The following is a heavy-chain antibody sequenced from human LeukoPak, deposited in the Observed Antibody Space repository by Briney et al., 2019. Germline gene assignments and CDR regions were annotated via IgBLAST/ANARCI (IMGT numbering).Heavy chain of an antibody. V-gene: IGHV1-69*13. CDR3: AKTLGYCSTTGCYGAFDI. CDR1: GGTFRSYA. CDR2: IIPMFGTP. Sequence: ASVKVSCKASGGTFRSYAISWVRQAPGQGLEWMGGIIPMFGTPNYAQKFQGRVRITADESTSTAYMELSSLRSEDTAVYYCAKTLGYCSTTGCYGAFDIWGQGTMVTVSS. J-gene: IGHJ3*02. D-gene: IGHD2-2*01.